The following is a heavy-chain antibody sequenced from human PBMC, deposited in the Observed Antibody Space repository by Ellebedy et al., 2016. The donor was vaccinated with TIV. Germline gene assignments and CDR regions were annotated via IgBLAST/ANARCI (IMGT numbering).Heavy chain of an antibody. CDR2: IGTASDT. J-gene: IGHJ2*01. CDR1: GFTFRTYD. Sequence: GGSLRPSXAASGFTFRTYDMHWVRQGTGKGLEWVSGIGTASDTFYPDSVKGRFTISRENAKNSFYLQMNSLKAGDTAVYYCARAPTASGRVWYFDLWGRGTRVTVSA. D-gene: IGHD3-10*01. V-gene: IGHV3-13*04. CDR3: ARAPTASGRVWYFDL.